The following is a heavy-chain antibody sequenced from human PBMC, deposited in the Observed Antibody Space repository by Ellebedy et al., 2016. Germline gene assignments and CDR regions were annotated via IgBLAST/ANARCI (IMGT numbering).Heavy chain of an antibody. Sequence: SETLSLXXTVSGGSISSGGYYWSWIRQHPGKGLEWIGYIYYSGSTYYNPSLKSRVTISVDTSKNQFSLKLSSVTAADTAVYYCARDQIDLNWFDPWGQGTLVTVSS. J-gene: IGHJ5*02. V-gene: IGHV4-31*03. CDR1: GGSISSGGYY. CDR2: IYYSGST. D-gene: IGHD2-21*01. CDR3: ARDQIDLNWFDP.